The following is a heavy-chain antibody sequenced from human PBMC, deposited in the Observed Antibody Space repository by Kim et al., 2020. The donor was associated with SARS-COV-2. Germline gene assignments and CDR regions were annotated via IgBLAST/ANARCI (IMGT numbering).Heavy chain of an antibody. CDR2: ISGSGGST. CDR1: GFTFSSYA. V-gene: IGHV3-23*01. Sequence: EGSLRLSCAASGFTFSSYAMSWVRQAPGKGLEWVSAISGSGGSTYYADSVKGRFTISRDNSKNTLYLQMNSLRAEDTAVYYCAKAGLWLRFDNWFDPWGQGTLVTVSS. CDR3: AKAGLWLRFDNWFDP. D-gene: IGHD5-12*01. J-gene: IGHJ5*02.